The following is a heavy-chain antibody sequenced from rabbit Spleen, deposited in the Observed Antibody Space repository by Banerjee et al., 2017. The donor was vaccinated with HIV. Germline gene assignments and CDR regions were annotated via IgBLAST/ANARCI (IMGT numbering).Heavy chain of an antibody. V-gene: IGHV1S45*01. Sequence: QEQLEESGGGLVKPEGSLTLTCKASGFSFSDRDVMCWVRQAPGKGLEWIGCIYTGSDSTAYASWAKGRFTVSKTSSTTVTLEMTSLTAADTATYFCARGSAAMTMVITGFYLTLWGQGTLVTVS. CDR3: ARGSAAMTMVITGFYLTL. J-gene: IGHJ4*01. CDR1: GFSFSDRDV. CDR2: IYTGSDST. D-gene: IGHD2-1*01.